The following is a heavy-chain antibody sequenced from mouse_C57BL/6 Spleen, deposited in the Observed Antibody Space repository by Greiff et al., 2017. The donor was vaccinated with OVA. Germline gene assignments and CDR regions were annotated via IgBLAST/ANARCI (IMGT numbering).Heavy chain of an antibody. CDR3: ARHGSDYDGAWFAY. V-gene: IGHV5-6*01. CDR2: ISSGGSYT. J-gene: IGHJ3*01. D-gene: IGHD2-4*01. CDR1: GFTFSSYG. Sequence: EVMLVESGGDLVKPGGSLKLSCAASGFTFSSYGMSWVRQTPDKRLEWVATISSGGSYTYYPDSVKGRFTISRDNAKNTLYLQMSSLKSEDTAMYYCARHGSDYDGAWFAYWGQGTLVTVSA.